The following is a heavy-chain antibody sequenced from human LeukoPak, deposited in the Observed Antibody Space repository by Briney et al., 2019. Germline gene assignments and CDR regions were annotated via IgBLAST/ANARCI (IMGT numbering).Heavy chain of an antibody. V-gene: IGHV4-31*03. J-gene: IGHJ4*02. D-gene: IGHD5-12*01. CDR1: GGSISSRNNY. CDR2: INYSGTT. Sequence: ASQTLSLTCTVSGGSISSRNNYWSWIRQHPGKGLEWIGYINYSGTTYYNPSLKCRLTISVDTSKNQFSLKLSSVTAADTAVYYCAKERGYDSLDYWGQGTLVTVSS. CDR3: AKERGYDSLDY.